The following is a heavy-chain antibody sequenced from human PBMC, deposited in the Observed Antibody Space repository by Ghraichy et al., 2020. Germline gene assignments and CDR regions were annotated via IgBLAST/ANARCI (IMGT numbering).Heavy chain of an antibody. Sequence: SVKVSCKASGGTFSSYAISWVRQAPGQGLEWMGGIIPIFGTANYAQKFQGRVTITADESTSTAYMELSSLRSEDTAVYYCARLTYYYDSSGYYDNDYWGQGTLVTVSS. CDR1: GGTFSSYA. D-gene: IGHD3-22*01. J-gene: IGHJ4*02. CDR2: IIPIFGTA. CDR3: ARLTYYYDSSGYYDNDY. V-gene: IGHV1-69*13.